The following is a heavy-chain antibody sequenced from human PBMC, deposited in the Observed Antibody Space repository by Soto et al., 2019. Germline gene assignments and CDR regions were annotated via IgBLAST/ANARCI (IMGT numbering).Heavy chain of an antibody. J-gene: IGHJ4*02. V-gene: IGHV3-33*01. CDR3: ARGGGYN. D-gene: IGHD3-22*01. CDR2: IWYDGSNK. Sequence: QVQLVESGGGVVQPGRSLRLSCAASGFTFSSYGMHWVRQAPGKGLEWVAVIWYDGSNKYYADSVKGRFTISRDNSKNTLYLQMNSLRAEDTAVYSCARGGGYNWGQGTLVTVSS. CDR1: GFTFSSYG.